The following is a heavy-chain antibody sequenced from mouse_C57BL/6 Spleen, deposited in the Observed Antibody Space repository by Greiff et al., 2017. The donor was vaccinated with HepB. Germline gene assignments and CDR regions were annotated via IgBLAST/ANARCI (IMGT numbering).Heavy chain of an antibody. CDR3: ARCGDGYYSYAMDY. Sequence: QVQLQQPGAELVKPGASVKMSCKASGYTFTSYWITWVKQRPGQGLEWIGDIYPGSGSTNYNEKFKSKATLTVDTSSSTAYMQLSSRTSEDSAVYYCARCGDGYYSYAMDYWGQGTSVTVSS. V-gene: IGHV1-55*01. CDR1: GYTFTSYW. CDR2: IYPGSGST. J-gene: IGHJ4*01. D-gene: IGHD2-3*01.